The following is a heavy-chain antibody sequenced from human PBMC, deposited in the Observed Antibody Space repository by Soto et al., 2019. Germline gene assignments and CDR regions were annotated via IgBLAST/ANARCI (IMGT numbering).Heavy chain of an antibody. Sequence: QLQLQESGPGLVKPSETLSLTCTVSGGSISSSSYYWGWIRQPPGKGLEWIGSIYYSGSTYYNPSLKSRVTISVDTSKNQFSLKLSSATAADTAVYYCATQPLIVVVVAATRSGFDYWGQGTLVTVSS. D-gene: IGHD2-15*01. CDR1: GGSISSSSYY. J-gene: IGHJ4*02. CDR2: IYYSGST. V-gene: IGHV4-39*01. CDR3: ATQPLIVVVVAATRSGFDY.